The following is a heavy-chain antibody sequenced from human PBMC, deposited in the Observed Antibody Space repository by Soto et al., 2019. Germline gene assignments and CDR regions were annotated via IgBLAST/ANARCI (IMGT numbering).Heavy chain of an antibody. Sequence: PGGSLRLSCAASGFTFSRDWMHWVRQSPGKGLVWVSRIKGDGTITNYADSVKGRFTTSRDNAKNTVYLQLNSLTTEDTAVYYCARGGLGNYYNDYWGRGTLVTVSS. CDR2: IKGDGTIT. V-gene: IGHV3-74*01. CDR1: GFTFSRDW. D-gene: IGHD3-10*01. J-gene: IGHJ4*02. CDR3: ARGGLGNYYNDY.